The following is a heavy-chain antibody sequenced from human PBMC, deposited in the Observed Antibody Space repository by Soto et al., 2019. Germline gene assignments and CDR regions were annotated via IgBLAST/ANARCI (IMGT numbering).Heavy chain of an antibody. CDR3: ARGRDSISWYRTCIAFDI. D-gene: IGHD6-13*01. CDR1: GGSFSGYY. J-gene: IGHJ3*02. V-gene: IGHV4-34*01. Sequence: QVQLQQWGAGLLKPSETLSLTCAVYGGSFSGYYWSWIRQPPGKGLEWIGEINHSGSTNYNPSLKSRVTISVDTSKNQFSPKLSSVTAADTAVYYCARGRDSISWYRTCIAFDIWGQGTMVTVSS. CDR2: INHSGST.